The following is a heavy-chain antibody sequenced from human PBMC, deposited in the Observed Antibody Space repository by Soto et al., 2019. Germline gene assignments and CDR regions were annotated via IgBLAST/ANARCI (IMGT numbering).Heavy chain of an antibody. CDR2: ISYDGSNK. CDR1: GFTFSSYG. CDR3: AKDYYGSGSYFDNYFDY. D-gene: IGHD3-10*01. V-gene: IGHV3-30*18. Sequence: QVQLVESGGGVVQPGRSLRLSCAASGFTFSSYGMHWVRQAPGEGLEWVAVISYDGSNKYYADSVKGRFTISRDNSKNTLYLQMNSLRAEDTAVYYCAKDYYGSGSYFDNYFDYWGQGTLVTVSS. J-gene: IGHJ4*02.